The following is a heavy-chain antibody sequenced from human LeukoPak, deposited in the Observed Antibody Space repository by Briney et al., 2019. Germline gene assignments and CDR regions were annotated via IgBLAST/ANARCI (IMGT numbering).Heavy chain of an antibody. V-gene: IGHV3-21*01. D-gene: IGHD2-21*02. J-gene: IGHJ4*02. Sequence: PGGSLRLSCAASGFTFSSYSMNWVRQAPGKGLEGGSSISISSSYIYYAHSMKGRFTISRDNAKNSLYLQMNSLRADDTAVYYCASVLAYCGGDCLTAFDYWGQGTLVTVSS. CDR3: ASVLAYCGGDCLTAFDY. CDR1: GFTFSSYS. CDR2: ISISSSYI.